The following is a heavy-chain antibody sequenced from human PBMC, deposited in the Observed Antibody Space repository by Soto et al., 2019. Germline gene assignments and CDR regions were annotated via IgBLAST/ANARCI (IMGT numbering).Heavy chain of an antibody. CDR3: ARFTGVAADGPLDY. J-gene: IGHJ4*02. CDR1: GFTFSGHG. Sequence: GGSLRLSCAASGFTFSGHGMHWVRQAPGKGLEWVAVIWYDGSQKYYADSVKGRFTISRDNSKNTLSLQMNSLRAEDTAVYFCARFTGVAADGPLDYWGRGT. V-gene: IGHV3-33*01. CDR2: IWYDGSQK. D-gene: IGHD2-15*01.